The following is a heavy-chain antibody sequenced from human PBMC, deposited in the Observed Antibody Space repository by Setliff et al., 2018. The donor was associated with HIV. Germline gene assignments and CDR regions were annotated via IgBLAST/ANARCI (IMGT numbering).Heavy chain of an antibody. CDR3: ARVKAYFRYHFYFYMDT. Sequence: SETLSLTCTVSGGSISNKTHYWGWIRQPPGRGLEWIGEITDSGVTNYHPSLKSRVTISLDPSKNQFSLRLTSVTAADAAIYFCARVKAYFRYHFYFYMDTWGKGTTVTVSS. J-gene: IGHJ6*03. V-gene: IGHV4-39*07. CDR2: ITDSGVT. D-gene: IGHD3-16*01. CDR1: GGSISNKTHY.